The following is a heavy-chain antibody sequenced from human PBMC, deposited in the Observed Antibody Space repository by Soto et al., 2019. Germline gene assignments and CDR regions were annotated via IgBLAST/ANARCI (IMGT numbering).Heavy chain of an antibody. Sequence: GGSLRLSCAASGFTFSSYSMNWVRQAPGKGLEWVSYISSSSSTIYYADSVKGRFTISRDNAKNSLYLQMNSLRAEDTAVYYCARDGAGSGSYYRSDAFDIWGQGTMVTVSS. CDR3: ARDGAGSGSYYRSDAFDI. J-gene: IGHJ3*02. CDR2: ISSSSSTI. CDR1: GFTFSSYS. V-gene: IGHV3-48*01. D-gene: IGHD3-10*01.